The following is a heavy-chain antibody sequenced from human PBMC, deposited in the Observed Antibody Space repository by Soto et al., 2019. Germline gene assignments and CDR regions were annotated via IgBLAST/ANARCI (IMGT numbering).Heavy chain of an antibody. CDR1: GVSITTTSYY. J-gene: IGHJ4*01. Sequence: SETLSLTCTVSGVSITTTSYYWGWIRQPPGKGLEWIGSVYFSGTTYYNPSLKSRVTISVDTSKNHFSLRLSSVTAADTAIYYCMRHGSYWCPGTLVTVSS. V-gene: IGHV4-39*02. D-gene: IGHD6-25*01. CDR2: VYFSGTT. CDR3: MRHGSY.